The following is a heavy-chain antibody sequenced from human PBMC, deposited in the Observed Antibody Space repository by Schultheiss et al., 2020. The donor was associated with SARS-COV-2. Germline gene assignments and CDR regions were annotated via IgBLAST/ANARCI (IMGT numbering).Heavy chain of an antibody. CDR3: AKDMGWNSSSGGDY. Sequence: GGSLRLSCAASGFRFDDYAMHWVRQAPGKGLEWVSGISWNSDTIGYADSVKGRFTISRDNAKNSLYLQMNTLRPEDTALYYCAKDMGWNSSSGGDYWGQGTLVTVSS. CDR1: GFRFDDYA. V-gene: IGHV3-9*01. CDR2: ISWNSDTI. J-gene: IGHJ4*02. D-gene: IGHD6-6*01.